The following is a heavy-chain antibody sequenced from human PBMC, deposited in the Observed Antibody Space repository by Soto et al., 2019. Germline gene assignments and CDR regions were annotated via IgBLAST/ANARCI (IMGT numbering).Heavy chain of an antibody. D-gene: IGHD4-17*01. CDR1: GDNFSYFG. V-gene: IGHV1-18*04. Sequence: AXVKVSCNPSGDNFSYFGITWVRQSPGQGLEWMGWISGKNGNTNYAQKVQGRVTLTADTSTRTAYMEMRALTSDDTGIYYCARSDYYEDTGTFENWGQGTPVTVSS. CDR3: ARSDYYEDTGTFEN. J-gene: IGHJ4*02. CDR2: ISGKNGNT.